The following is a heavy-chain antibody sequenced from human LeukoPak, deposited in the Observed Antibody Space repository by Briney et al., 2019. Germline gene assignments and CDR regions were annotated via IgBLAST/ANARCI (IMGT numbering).Heavy chain of an antibody. Sequence: GGSLRLSCAASGFTFSSYARSWVRQAPGKGLEGVSAISGSGGSTYYADSVKGRFTISRDNSKNTLYLQMNSLRAEDTAVYYCAKDLRRSSSSLCFNWGQGTLVTVSS. J-gene: IGHJ4*02. V-gene: IGHV3-23*01. D-gene: IGHD6-6*01. CDR1: GFTFSSYA. CDR2: ISGSGGST. CDR3: AKDLRRSSSSLCFN.